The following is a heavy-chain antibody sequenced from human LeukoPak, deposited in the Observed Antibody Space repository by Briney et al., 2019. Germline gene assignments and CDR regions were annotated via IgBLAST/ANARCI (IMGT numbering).Heavy chain of an antibody. D-gene: IGHD1-26*01. CDR1: GGTFSSCA. CDR2: IIPIFGTA. CDR3: ARHEGSGSYFHWFDP. J-gene: IGHJ5*02. Sequence: AASVKVSCKASGGTFSSCAISWVRQAPGQGLEWMGGIIPIFGTANYAQKFQGRVTITADESTSTAYMELSSLRSEDTAVYYCARHEGSGSYFHWFDPWGQGTLVTVSS. V-gene: IGHV1-69*13.